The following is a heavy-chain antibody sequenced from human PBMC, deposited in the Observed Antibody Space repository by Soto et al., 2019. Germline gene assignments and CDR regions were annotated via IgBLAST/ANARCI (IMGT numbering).Heavy chain of an antibody. Sequence: SETLSLTCTVSGGSISSYYWSWIRQPPGKGLEWIGYIYYSGSTNYNPSLKSRVTISVDTSKNQFSLKLSSVTAADSAVYYCARAKAPLYSSSWYWFDPWGQGTLVTVSS. V-gene: IGHV4-59*08. D-gene: IGHD6-13*01. J-gene: IGHJ5*02. CDR3: ARAKAPLYSSSWYWFDP. CDR1: GGSISSYY. CDR2: IYYSGST.